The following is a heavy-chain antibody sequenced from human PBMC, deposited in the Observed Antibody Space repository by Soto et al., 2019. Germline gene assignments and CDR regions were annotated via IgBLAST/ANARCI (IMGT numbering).Heavy chain of an antibody. J-gene: IGHJ4*02. Sequence: GGSLRLSCAASGFTFSSYAMHWVRQAPGKGLEWVAVISYDGSNKYYADSVKGRFTISRDNSKNTLYLQMNSLRAEDTAVYYCARDFTYDILTGDWGQGTLVTVSS. D-gene: IGHD3-9*01. CDR1: GFTFSSYA. V-gene: IGHV3-30-3*01. CDR3: ARDFTYDILTGD. CDR2: ISYDGSNK.